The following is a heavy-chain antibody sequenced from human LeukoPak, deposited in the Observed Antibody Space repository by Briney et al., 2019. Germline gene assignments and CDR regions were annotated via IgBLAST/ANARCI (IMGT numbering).Heavy chain of an antibody. CDR3: ASHLPPRNIVVVPAAKEGAWFDP. CDR1: GGSISSSSYY. V-gene: IGHV4-39*01. D-gene: IGHD2-2*01. J-gene: IGHJ5*02. CDR2: IYYSGST. Sequence: SETLSLTCTVSGGSISSSSYYWGWIRQPPGKGLEWIGSIYYSGSTYYNPSLKSRVTISVDTSKNQFSLKLSSVTAADTAVYYCASHLPPRNIVVVPAAKEGAWFDPWGQGTLVTVSS.